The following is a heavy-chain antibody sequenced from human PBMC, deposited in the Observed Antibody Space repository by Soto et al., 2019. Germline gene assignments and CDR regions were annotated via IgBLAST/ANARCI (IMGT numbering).Heavy chain of an antibody. CDR2: INAGNGNT. D-gene: IGHD2-15*01. CDR3: ARDRGYCSGGSWRDGVYYYYYYMDV. V-gene: IGHV1-3*01. Sequence: QVQLVQSGAEVKKPGASVKVSCKASGYTFTSYAMHWVRQAPGQRLEWMGWINAGNGNTKYSQKFQGRVTITRDTSASTAYMELSSLRSEDTAVYYCARDRGYCSGGSWRDGVYYYYYYMDVWGKGTTVTVSS. CDR1: GYTFTSYA. J-gene: IGHJ6*03.